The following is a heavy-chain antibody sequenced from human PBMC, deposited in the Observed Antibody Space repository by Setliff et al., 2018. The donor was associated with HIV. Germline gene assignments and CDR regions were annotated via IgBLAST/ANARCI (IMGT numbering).Heavy chain of an antibody. CDR2: IHSSGNT. CDR3: ARAPTGGLVGYFHH. D-gene: IGHD3-10*01. V-gene: IGHV4-31*03. Sequence: SETLSLTCNVSGGSISSGGYYWSWIRQPPGKGPEWIGYIHSSGNTFYAPSLKSRLTISLDTSKNQFSLKLNSVTAADTAVYYCARAPTGGLVGYFHHWGQGTLVTVSS. J-gene: IGHJ1*01. CDR1: GGSISSGGYY.